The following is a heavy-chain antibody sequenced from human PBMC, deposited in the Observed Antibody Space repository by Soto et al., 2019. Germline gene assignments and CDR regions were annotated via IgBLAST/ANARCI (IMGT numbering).Heavy chain of an antibody. CDR1: GGSISSGGYY. V-gene: IGHV4-31*03. J-gene: IGHJ5*02. CDR2: IYYSGST. CDR3: ARSRKVLRFLEWFVGWFDP. Sequence: PSETLSLTCTVSGGSISSGGYYWSWIRQHPGKGLEWIGYIYYSGSTYYNPSLKSRVTISVDTSKNQFSLKLSSVTAADTAVYYCARSRKVLRFLEWFVGWFDPWGQGTLVTVSS. D-gene: IGHD3-3*01.